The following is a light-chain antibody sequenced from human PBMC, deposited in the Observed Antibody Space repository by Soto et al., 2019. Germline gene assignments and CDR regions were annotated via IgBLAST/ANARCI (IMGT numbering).Light chain of an antibody. J-gene: IGKJ5*01. CDR2: GAS. Sequence: EIMMAQSPASLCVSPGERATLSCRASQSVSSNLAWYQQKPAQAPRLLIYGASTRATGIPARFSGSGSGTEFTLTISSLQSEDFAVYYCQQRSNWPHFGQGTRLEIK. CDR3: QQRSNWPH. V-gene: IGKV3-15*01. CDR1: QSVSSN.